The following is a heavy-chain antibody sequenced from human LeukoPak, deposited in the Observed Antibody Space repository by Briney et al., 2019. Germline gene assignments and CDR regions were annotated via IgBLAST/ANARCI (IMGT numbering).Heavy chain of an antibody. CDR2: IWYDGSKK. Sequence: GGSLRLSCATSGFTFSSHGFYWVRQAPGKGLEWVAVIWYDGSKKYYADSVKGRSTISRDNSKNTLYLEMNSLRAEDTAVYYCTKGTIWLPFDYWGQGTLVTVSS. J-gene: IGHJ4*02. CDR1: GFTFSSHG. D-gene: IGHD5-18*01. V-gene: IGHV3-33*06. CDR3: TKGTIWLPFDY.